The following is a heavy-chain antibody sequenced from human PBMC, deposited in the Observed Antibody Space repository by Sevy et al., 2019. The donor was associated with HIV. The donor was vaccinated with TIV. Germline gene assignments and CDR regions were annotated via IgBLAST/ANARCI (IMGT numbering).Heavy chain of an antibody. D-gene: IGHD4-17*01. Sequence: ASVKVSCKASGYTFTSYGISWVRQAPGQGLEWMGWISAYNGNTNYAQKLQGRVTMTTDTSTSTAYMELRSLRSDDTAVYYCASSRLPMTTVPKGDFDYWGQGTLVTVSS. CDR2: ISAYNGNT. CDR1: GYTFTSYG. J-gene: IGHJ4*02. CDR3: ASSRLPMTTVPKGDFDY. V-gene: IGHV1-18*01.